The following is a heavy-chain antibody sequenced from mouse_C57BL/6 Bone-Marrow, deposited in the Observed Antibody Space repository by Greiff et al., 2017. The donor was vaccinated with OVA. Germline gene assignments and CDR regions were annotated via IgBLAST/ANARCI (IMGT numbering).Heavy chain of an antibody. CDR3: ATSQLGPEAWFAY. D-gene: IGHD4-1*01. V-gene: IGHV2-6*01. Sequence: VQLKESGPGLVAPSQRLSITCTVSGFSLTSYGVDWVRQSPGKGLEWLGVILGVGGTNYNSALKSRLSISTDNSKSQVFLKMNSLQTDDTAMYYCATSQLGPEAWFAYWGQGTLVTVSA. CDR2: ILGVGGT. CDR1: GFSLTSYG. J-gene: IGHJ3*01.